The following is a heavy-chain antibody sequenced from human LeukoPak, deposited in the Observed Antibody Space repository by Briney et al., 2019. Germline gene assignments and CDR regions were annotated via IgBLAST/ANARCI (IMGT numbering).Heavy chain of an antibody. V-gene: IGHV4-59*01. Sequence: SETLSLTCTVSGGSIGSYYRSWIRQPPGKGLEWIGYIYYSGSTNYNPSLKSRVTISVDTSKNQFSLKLSSVTAADTAVYYCARVGGYSYGAGRLFDYWGQGTLVTVSS. CDR3: ARVGGYSYGAGRLFDY. CDR2: IYYSGST. D-gene: IGHD5-18*01. CDR1: GGSIGSYY. J-gene: IGHJ4*02.